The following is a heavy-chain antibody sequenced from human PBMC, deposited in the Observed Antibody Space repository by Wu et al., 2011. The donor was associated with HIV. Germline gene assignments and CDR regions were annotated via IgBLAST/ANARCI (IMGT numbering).Heavy chain of an antibody. CDR2: IHPDDSDT. CDR1: GYNFADYW. V-gene: IGHV5-51*01. J-gene: IGHJ4*02. CDR3: ARQGDY. Sequence: VQLVQSGAEVKKPGESLKISCKGSGYNFADYWIGWVRLVPGKGLEWMGMIHPDDSDTRYSPSFQGQVTFSADKSISTAYLQWSSLKASDTAMYYCARQGDYWGQGTRSRLL.